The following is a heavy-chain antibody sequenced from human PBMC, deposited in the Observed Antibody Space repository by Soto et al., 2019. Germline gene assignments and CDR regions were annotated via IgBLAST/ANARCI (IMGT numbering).Heavy chain of an antibody. V-gene: IGHV1-46*01. CDR3: AKVQWLSQMDSFDY. J-gene: IGHJ4*02. D-gene: IGHD6-19*01. CDR2: SNPSGGST. CDR1: GYTITSYY. Sequence: GASVNVSCKASGYTITSYYMHWVRQAPGQGLEWMGISNPSGGSTSYSQKFQGRVTMTRDTSTSTVYMELSSLRSEDTAVYYCAKVQWLSQMDSFDYWGQGTLVTVSS.